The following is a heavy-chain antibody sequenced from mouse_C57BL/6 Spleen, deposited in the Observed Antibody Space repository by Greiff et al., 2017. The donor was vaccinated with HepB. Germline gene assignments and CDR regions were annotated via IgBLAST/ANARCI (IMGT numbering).Heavy chain of an antibody. D-gene: IGHD1-1*01. CDR2: IYPGSGST. J-gene: IGHJ1*03. CDR3: ARERDYYGSTYWDFEV. V-gene: IGHV1-55*01. CDR1: GYTFTSYW. Sequence: QVQLQQPGAELVKPGASVKMSCKASGYTFTSYWITWVKQRPGQGLEWIGDIYPGSGSTNYNEKFKSKATLTVDTSSSTAYMQLSSLTSEDSAVYYCARERDYYGSTYWDFEVWGTGTTGTVSS.